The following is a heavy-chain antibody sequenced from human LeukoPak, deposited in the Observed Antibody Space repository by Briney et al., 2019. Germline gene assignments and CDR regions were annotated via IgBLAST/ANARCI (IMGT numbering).Heavy chain of an antibody. CDR3: ATTNIVESTTAEDAFDI. J-gene: IGHJ3*02. D-gene: IGHD1-26*01. V-gene: IGHV3-23*01. CDR2: ISGSGGDT. CDR1: GFMFSSYA. Sequence: GGSLRLSCAASGFMFSSYAMSWVRQTPGTGLEWVSTISGSGGDTYYADSVKGRFTISRDNSKNTLSLQMNSLRAEDTAVYYCATTNIVESTTAEDAFDIWGQGTMVTVSS.